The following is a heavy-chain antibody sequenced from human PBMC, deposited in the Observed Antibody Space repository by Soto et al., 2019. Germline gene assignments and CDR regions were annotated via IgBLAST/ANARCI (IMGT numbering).Heavy chain of an antibody. CDR1: GYTFTSYW. J-gene: IGHJ4*02. CDR3: ARQMVREAPFDY. V-gene: IGHV5-51*01. D-gene: IGHD3-10*01. CDR2: IYPDDSDI. Sequence: GESLKISCKVSGYTFTSYWIGWVRQMPGKGLEWMGVIYPDDSDIRYSPSFQGQVTISADKSISTAYLQWTSLKASDTAMYYCARQMVREAPFDYWGRGTLVTVSS.